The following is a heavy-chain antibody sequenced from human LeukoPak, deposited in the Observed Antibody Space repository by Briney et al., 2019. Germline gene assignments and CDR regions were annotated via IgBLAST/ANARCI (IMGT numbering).Heavy chain of an antibody. V-gene: IGHV3-11*04. CDR3: AGYSSGWFGAFQI. D-gene: IGHD6-19*01. CDR1: GFTFSDYY. CDR2: IISNGGTI. J-gene: IGHJ3*02. Sequence: GRSLRPSCAASGFTFSDYYMSWIRQAPGKGLEWLSYIISNGGTIYYADSVKGRFTIYRDNAKNSLYLQMNSLRAEDTAVYYCAGYSSGWFGAFQIWGQGTMGTVSS.